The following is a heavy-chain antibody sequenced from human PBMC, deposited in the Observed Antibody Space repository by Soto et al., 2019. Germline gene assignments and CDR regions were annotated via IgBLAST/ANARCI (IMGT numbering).Heavy chain of an antibody. CDR3: ARHLKAQLDYDAFDI. D-gene: IGHD6-6*01. CDR2: IYYSGST. J-gene: IGHJ3*02. V-gene: IGHV4-59*08. CDR1: GGSISSYY. Sequence: PSETLSLTCTVSGGSISSYYWSWIRQPPGKGLEWIGYIYYSGSTNYNPSLKSQVTISVDTSKNQFSLKLSSVTAADTAVYYCARHLKAQLDYDAFDIWGQGTMVTVSS.